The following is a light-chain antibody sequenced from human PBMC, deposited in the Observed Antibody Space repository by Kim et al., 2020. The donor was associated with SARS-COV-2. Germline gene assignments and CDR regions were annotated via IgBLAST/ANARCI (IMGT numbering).Light chain of an antibody. CDR2: GAS. CDR3: QQYGSSLYS. J-gene: IGKJ2*01. V-gene: IGKV3-20*01. Sequence: EIVLTQSPGTLSLSPGERATLPCRASQSVSSSYLAWYQQKPGQAPRLLIYGASSRATGIPDMFSGSGSGTDFTLTISRLEPEDFAVYYCQQYGSSLYSFGQGTKLEI. CDR1: QSVSSSY.